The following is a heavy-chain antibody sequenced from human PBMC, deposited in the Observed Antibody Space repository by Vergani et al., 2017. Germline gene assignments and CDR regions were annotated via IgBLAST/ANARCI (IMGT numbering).Heavy chain of an antibody. CDR3: ARRCIRGSGTPAGPRY. V-gene: IGHV1-2*02. Sequence: QVQLVQSGAEVKKPGASVKVSCKASGYTFTGYYMHWVRQAPGQGLEWMGWINPNSGGTNYAQKFQGRVTMTRDTSISTAYMELSRLRSDDTAVYYCARRCIRGSGTPAGPRYWGQGTLVTVSS. D-gene: IGHD2-2*01. CDR1: GYTFTGYY. J-gene: IGHJ4*02. CDR2: INPNSGGT.